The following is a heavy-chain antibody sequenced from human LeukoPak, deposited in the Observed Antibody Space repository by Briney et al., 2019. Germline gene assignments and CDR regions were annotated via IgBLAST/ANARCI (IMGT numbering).Heavy chain of an antibody. J-gene: IGHJ4*02. V-gene: IGHV1-8*01. Sequence: ASVKVSCKTSGYTFTTYDINWVRQATGQGLEWMGWMDPNSGMTGNAQKFQGRLTMTRNTSISTAYMELSRLRSDDTAVYYCARGYYYDSSGYFGDFDYWGQGTLVTVSS. CDR2: MDPNSGMT. CDR3: ARGYYYDSSGYFGDFDY. D-gene: IGHD3-22*01. CDR1: GYTFTTYD.